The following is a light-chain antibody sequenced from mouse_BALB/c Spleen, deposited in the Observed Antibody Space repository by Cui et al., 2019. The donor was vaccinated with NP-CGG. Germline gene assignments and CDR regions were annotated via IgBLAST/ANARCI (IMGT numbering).Light chain of an antibody. J-gene: IGLJ1*01. CDR3: ALWYSNHWV. Sequence: QAIVTQDSALTTPPGETVPLPRRPTPRAVTTSNYANWVQEKPDHLFTSLIGSTNNRAPGVPARFSGSPIGDKAALTITGAQTEDEAIYFCALWYSNHWVFGGGTKLTVL. CDR2: STN. CDR1: PRAVTTSNY. V-gene: IGLV1*01.